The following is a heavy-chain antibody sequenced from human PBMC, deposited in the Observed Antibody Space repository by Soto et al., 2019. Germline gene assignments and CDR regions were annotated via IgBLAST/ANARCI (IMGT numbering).Heavy chain of an antibody. J-gene: IGHJ4*02. V-gene: IGHV4-4*07. CDR3: ARVHFWSGLPSHFDY. CDR1: GGSISSYY. CDR2: IYTSGST. D-gene: IGHD3-3*02. Sequence: SETLSLTCTVSGGSISSYYWSWIRQPAGKGLEWIGRIYTSGSTNYNPSLKSRVSMSVDTSKNQFSLKQSSVTAADTAVYYCARVHFWSGLPSHFDYWGQGTLVPVSS.